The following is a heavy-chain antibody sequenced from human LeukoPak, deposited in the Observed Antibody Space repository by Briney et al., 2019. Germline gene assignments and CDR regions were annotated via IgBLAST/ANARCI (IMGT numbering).Heavy chain of an antibody. CDR3: ARNNLGYYYFDY. V-gene: IGHV4-59*12. J-gene: IGHJ4*02. Sequence: SETLSLTCTVSGGSISSYYWSWIRQPPGKGLEWIGSIYYSGSTYYNPSLKSRVTISVDTSKNQFSLKLSSVTAADTAVYYCARNNLGYYYFDYWGQGTLVTVSS. CDR2: IYYSGST. D-gene: IGHD1-26*01. CDR1: GGSISSYY.